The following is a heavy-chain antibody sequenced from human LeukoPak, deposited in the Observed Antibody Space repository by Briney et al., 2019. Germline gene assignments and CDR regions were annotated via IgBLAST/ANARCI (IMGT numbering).Heavy chain of an antibody. CDR2: INHSGST. V-gene: IGHV4-34*01. J-gene: IGHJ4*02. D-gene: IGHD6-13*01. Sequence: PSETLSLTCAVYGGSFSGYYWSWIRQPPGKGLEWIGEINHSGSTNYNPSLKSRVTISVDTSKNQFSLKLSSVTAADTAVYYCARLRRSIAAAGTLDYWGQGTLVTVSS. CDR3: ARLRRSIAAAGTLDY. CDR1: GGSFSGYY.